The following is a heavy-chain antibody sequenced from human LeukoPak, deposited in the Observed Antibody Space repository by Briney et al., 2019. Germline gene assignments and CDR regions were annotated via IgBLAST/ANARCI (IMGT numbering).Heavy chain of an antibody. CDR3: ASNTYYYDSSGYRAFDI. Sequence: GRSLRLSCAASGFTFSSYGMHWVRQAPGKGLEWVAVISYDGSSKYYADSVKGRFTISRDNSKNMLYLQMNSLRAEDTAVYYCASNTYYYDSSGYRAFDIWGQGTMVTVSS. J-gene: IGHJ3*02. CDR1: GFTFSSYG. CDR2: ISYDGSSK. D-gene: IGHD3-22*01. V-gene: IGHV3-30*03.